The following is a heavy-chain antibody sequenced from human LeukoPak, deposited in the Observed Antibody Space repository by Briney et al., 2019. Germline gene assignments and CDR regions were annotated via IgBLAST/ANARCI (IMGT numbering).Heavy chain of an antibody. D-gene: IGHD6-19*01. V-gene: IGHV3-30-3*01. J-gene: IGHJ4*02. CDR3: VRVSSGWYSHLGY. CDR2: ISYDGSNK. Sequence: GGSLRLSCAASGFTFSSYAMRWVRQAPGKGLEWVAVISYDGSNKYYADSVKGRFTISRDNSKNTLYLQMNSLRTEDTAVYYCVRVSSGWYSHLGYWGQGTLVTVSS. CDR1: GFTFSSYA.